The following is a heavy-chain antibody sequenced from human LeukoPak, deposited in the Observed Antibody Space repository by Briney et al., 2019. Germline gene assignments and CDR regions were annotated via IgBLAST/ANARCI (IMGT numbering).Heavy chain of an antibody. D-gene: IGHD3-9*01. J-gene: IGHJ5*02. CDR2: INHSGST. V-gene: IGHV4-34*01. Sequence: PSETLSLTCAVYGASFSGYYWSWIRQPPGKGLEWIGEINHSGSTNYNPSLKSRVTISVDTSKNQFSLKLSSVTAADTAVYYCARGRYFSWFDPWGQGTLVTVSS. CDR3: ARGRYFSWFDP. CDR1: GASFSGYY.